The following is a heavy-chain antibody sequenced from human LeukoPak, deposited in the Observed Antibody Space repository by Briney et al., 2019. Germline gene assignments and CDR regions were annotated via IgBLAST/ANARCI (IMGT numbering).Heavy chain of an antibody. CDR3: AKAASRPYSSSWYMYYFDY. Sequence: GGSLRLSCAASGFTFSSYAMSWVRQAPGKGLEWVSAISGSGGSTYYADSVKGRFTISRDNSKNTLYLQMNSLRAEDTAVYYCAKAASRPYSSSWYMYYFDYWGQGTLVTVSS. CDR2: ISGSGGST. CDR1: GFTFSSYA. V-gene: IGHV3-23*01. D-gene: IGHD6-13*01. J-gene: IGHJ4*02.